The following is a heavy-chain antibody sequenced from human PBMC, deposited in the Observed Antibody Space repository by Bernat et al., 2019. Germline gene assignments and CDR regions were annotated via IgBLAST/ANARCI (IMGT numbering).Heavy chain of an antibody. CDR3: TTNSGWYNLDD. CDR2: SNSGAETT. D-gene: IGHD6-19*01. J-gene: IGHJ4*02. CDR1: GFTFISYW. V-gene: IGHV3-15*07. Sequence: EVQLVESGGGLVQPGGSLRLSCAASGFTFISYWMHWVRQTPGKGLVCVSRSNSGAETTDYAAPVKGRLTISRDDSTDALYLRMNSLKTEETAVYYCTTNSGWYNLDDWGQGTLVTVSA.